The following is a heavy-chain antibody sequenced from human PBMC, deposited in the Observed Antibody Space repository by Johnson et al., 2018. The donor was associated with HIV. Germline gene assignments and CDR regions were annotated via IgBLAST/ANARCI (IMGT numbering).Heavy chain of an antibody. D-gene: IGHD1-26*01. CDR3: ARDGSEEWEPHFEI. Sequence: VQLVESGGVVVQPGGSLRLSCAASGFTLDDYAMHWVRQAPGKGLEWVSLISWDGGSTYYADSVKGRFTISRDNSKNTLYLQMNSLRAEDTAVYYCARDGSEEWEPHFEIWGQGTMVTVSS. J-gene: IGHJ3*02. V-gene: IGHV3-43D*03. CDR2: ISWDGGST. CDR1: GFTLDDYA.